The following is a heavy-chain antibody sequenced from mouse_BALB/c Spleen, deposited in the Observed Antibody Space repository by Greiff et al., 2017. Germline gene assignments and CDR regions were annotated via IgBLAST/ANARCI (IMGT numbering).Heavy chain of an antibody. Sequence: VQLKESGAELVKPGASVKLSCTASGFNIKVTYMHWVKQRPEQGLEWIGRIDPANGNTKYDPKFQGKATITADTSSNTAYLQLSSLTSEDTAVYYCARKVRRLYAMDYWGQGTSVTVSA. CDR2: IDPANGNT. D-gene: IGHD2-14*01. J-gene: IGHJ4*01. CDR3: ARKVRRLYAMDY. V-gene: IGHV14-3*02. CDR1: GFNIKVTY.